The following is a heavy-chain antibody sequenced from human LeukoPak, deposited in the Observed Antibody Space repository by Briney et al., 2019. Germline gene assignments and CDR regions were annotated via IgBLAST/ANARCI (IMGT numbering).Heavy chain of an antibody. V-gene: IGHV4-38-2*01. J-gene: IGHJ4*02. CDR2: IYYSGST. CDR3: ARHSSTGVEAFDY. Sequence: PSETLSLTCAVSGYSISSSYYWGWIRQPPGKGLEWIGSIYYSGSTYYNPSLKSRVTISVDTSKNQFSLKLSSVTAADTAVYYCARHSSTGVEAFDYWGQGTLVTVSS. CDR1: GYSISSSYY. D-gene: IGHD1-26*01.